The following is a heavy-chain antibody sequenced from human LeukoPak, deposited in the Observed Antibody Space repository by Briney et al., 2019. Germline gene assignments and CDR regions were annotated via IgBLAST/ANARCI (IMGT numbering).Heavy chain of an antibody. V-gene: IGHV1-69*06. CDR2: IIPIFGTA. Sequence: ASVTVSCKASGGTFSSYAISWVRQAPGPGLEWMGGIIPIFGTANYAQKFQGRVTITADKSTSTAYMELSSLRSEDTAVYYCATGYGDDYYYYYMDVWGKGTTVTVSS. D-gene: IGHD4-17*01. J-gene: IGHJ6*03. CDR1: GGTFSSYA. CDR3: ATGYGDDYYYYYMDV.